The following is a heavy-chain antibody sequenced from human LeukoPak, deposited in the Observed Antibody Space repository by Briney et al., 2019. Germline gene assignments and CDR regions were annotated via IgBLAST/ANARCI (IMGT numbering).Heavy chain of an antibody. V-gene: IGHV3-33*01. J-gene: IGHJ4*02. CDR3: ARDPSYSGYYFDY. CDR1: GFTFSSYG. Sequence: GGSLRLSCAASGFTFSSYGMHWVRQAPGKGLQWVAVIWYDGSNKYYADSVKGRFTISRDNSKNTLYLQMNRLRAADMAVYYCARDPSYSGYYFDYWGQGTLVTVSS. D-gene: IGHD3-22*01. CDR2: IWYDGSNK.